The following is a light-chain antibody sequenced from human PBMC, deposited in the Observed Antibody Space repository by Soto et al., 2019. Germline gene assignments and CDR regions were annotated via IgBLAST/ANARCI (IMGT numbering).Light chain of an antibody. J-gene: IGKJ5*01. CDR2: PAS. V-gene: IGKV1-39*01. CDR1: QSISSS. Sequence: DIQMTQSPSCLSASVGGRFTITCRASQSISSSLTWYEQKQGKAPKVLXYPASSLQSGVPSRFSVSGSGTDVTLTISSLQPEDFATYYCQQSYSTPITCGQGTRLEIK. CDR3: QQSYSTPIT.